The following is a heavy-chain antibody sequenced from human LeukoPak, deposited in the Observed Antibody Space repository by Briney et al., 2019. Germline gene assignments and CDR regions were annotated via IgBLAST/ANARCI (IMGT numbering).Heavy chain of an antibody. J-gene: IGHJ5*02. V-gene: IGHV1-8*03. Sequence: ASVKVSCKASGYTFTSYDIDWVRQAPGQGLEWMGWMNPNSGNTVYAQKFQGRVTITRNNSISTAYMELSSLRSEDTAVYYCARNPIRTYYDFWSGYSNWFDPWGQGTLVTVSS. CDR2: MNPNSGNT. CDR1: GYTFTSYD. CDR3: ARNPIRTYYDFWSGYSNWFDP. D-gene: IGHD3-3*01.